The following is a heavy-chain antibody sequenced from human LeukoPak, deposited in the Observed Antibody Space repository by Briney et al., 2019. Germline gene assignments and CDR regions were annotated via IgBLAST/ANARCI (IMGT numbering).Heavy chain of an antibody. D-gene: IGHD4-17*01. CDR2: ISAYNGNT. CDR1: GYPFDNFG. Sequence: ASVKVSCKASGYPFDNFGLTWVRQAPGQGLEWMGWISAYNGNTHYAQKFRGRLTLTTETSTSTAYLELRSLKSDDTAVYYCARDRVGGDLTGVSLYWGQGILVTVSS. J-gene: IGHJ4*01. V-gene: IGHV1-18*01. CDR3: ARDRVGGDLTGVSLY.